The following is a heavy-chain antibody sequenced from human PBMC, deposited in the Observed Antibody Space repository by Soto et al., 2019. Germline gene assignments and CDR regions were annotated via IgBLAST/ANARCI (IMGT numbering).Heavy chain of an antibody. D-gene: IGHD2-2*01. CDR3: ARSYCSSTSCNYYYYYMDV. J-gene: IGHJ6*03. CDR2: IFSNDEK. V-gene: IGHV2-26*01. Sequence: SGPTLVNPTETLTLTCTVSGFSLSNARMGVSWIRQPPGKALEWLAHIFSNDEKSYSTSLKTRLTISKDTSKSQVVLTMTNMEPVDTATYYCARSYCSSTSCNYYYYYMDVCGKGTTVTGSS. CDR1: GFSLSNARMG.